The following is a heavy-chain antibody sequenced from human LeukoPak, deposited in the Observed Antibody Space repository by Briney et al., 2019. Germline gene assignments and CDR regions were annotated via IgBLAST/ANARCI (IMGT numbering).Heavy chain of an antibody. CDR1: GYSISSGYY. V-gene: IGHV4-38-2*02. CDR2: IYHSGST. D-gene: IGHD6-19*01. CDR3: AKGAGPPWFDP. Sequence: SETLSLTCTVSGYSISSGYYWGWIRQPPGKGLEWIGSIYHSGSTYSPSLKSRVTISIDTSRNQFSMNLNSVTAADTAVYYCAKGAGPPWFDPWGQGTLVTVSS. J-gene: IGHJ5*02.